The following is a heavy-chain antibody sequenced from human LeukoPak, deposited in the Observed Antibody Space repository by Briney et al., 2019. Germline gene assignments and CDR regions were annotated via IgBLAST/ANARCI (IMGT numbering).Heavy chain of an antibody. J-gene: IGHJ4*02. Sequence: GGSLRLSCAASGFTFSDYSINWVRQAPGKGLEWVASINPDGSQKFYVDSVKGRYTISRDNTKSSLYLEMNSLGAEDTAMYYCAKLLGTVTTYDSWGQGTRVTVSS. V-gene: IGHV3-7*01. CDR2: INPDGSQK. D-gene: IGHD2/OR15-2a*01. CDR3: AKLLGTVTTYDS. CDR1: GFTFSDYS.